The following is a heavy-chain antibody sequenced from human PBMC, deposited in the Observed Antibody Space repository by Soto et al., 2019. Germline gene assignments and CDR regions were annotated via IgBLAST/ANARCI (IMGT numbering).Heavy chain of an antibody. CDR3: ASDILTGYSSDY. V-gene: IGHV1-46*03. Sequence: QVQLVQSGAEVKKPGASVKVSCKASGYTFTSYYMHWVRQAPGQGLEWMGIINPSGGSTSYAQKLQGRVTMTRDTSTSTVYMELSCLRSEDTAVYYCASDILTGYSSDYWGQGTLVTVSS. CDR2: INPSGGST. D-gene: IGHD3-9*01. CDR1: GYTFTSYY. J-gene: IGHJ4*02.